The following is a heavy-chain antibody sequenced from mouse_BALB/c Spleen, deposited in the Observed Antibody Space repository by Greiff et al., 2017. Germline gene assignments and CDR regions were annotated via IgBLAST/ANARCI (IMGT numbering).Heavy chain of an antibody. J-gene: IGHJ4*01. Sequence: EVKLMESGGGLVKPGGSLKLSCAASGFTFSSFGMHWVRQAPEKGLEWVAYISSGSSTIYYADTVKGRFTISRDNPKNTLFLQMTSLRSEDTAMYYCARWGSSYEDYAMDYWGQGTSVTVSS. CDR3: ARWGSSYEDYAMDY. D-gene: IGHD1-1*01. CDR1: GFTFSSFG. V-gene: IGHV5-17*02. CDR2: ISSGSSTI.